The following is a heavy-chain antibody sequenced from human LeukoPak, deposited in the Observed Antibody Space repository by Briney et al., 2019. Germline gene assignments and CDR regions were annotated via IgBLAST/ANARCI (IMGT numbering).Heavy chain of an antibody. CDR1: GGSISSYY. CDR3: ARTHPIAAAGHFDY. J-gene: IGHJ4*02. D-gene: IGHD6-13*01. CDR2: IYYSGST. Sequence: SETLSLTCTVSGGSISSYYWSWIRQPPGKGLEWIGYIYYSGSTNHNPSLKSRVTISVDTSKNQFSLKLSSVTAADTAVYYCARTHPIAAAGHFDYWGQGTLVTVSS. V-gene: IGHV4-59*01.